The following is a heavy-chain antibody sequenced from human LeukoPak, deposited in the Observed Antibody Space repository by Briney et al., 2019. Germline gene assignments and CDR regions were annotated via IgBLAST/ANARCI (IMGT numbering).Heavy chain of an antibody. J-gene: IGHJ3*02. Sequence: ASVKVSCKASGYTFINYGLTWVRQAPGQGFEWMGWISAYTGSTNYGQKLQGRVTMPTDPSTSTAYMDLRSLRSDDTAVYYCARTVGATGAFDIWGQGTMVIVSS. CDR2: ISAYTGST. V-gene: IGHV1-18*01. CDR1: GYTFINYG. CDR3: ARTVGATGAFDI. D-gene: IGHD1-26*01.